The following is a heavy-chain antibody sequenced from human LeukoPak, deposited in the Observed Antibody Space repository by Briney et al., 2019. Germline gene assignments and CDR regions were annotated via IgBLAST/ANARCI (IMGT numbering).Heavy chain of an antibody. V-gene: IGHV4-30-2*01. J-gene: IGHJ6*02. CDR1: GGSISSGGYS. CDR3: ARHLYDFWSGYQINYYYYGMDV. Sequence: PSQTLSLTCAVSGGSISSGGYSWSWIRQPPGKGLEWIGYIYHSGSTYYNPSLKSRVTISVDRSKNQFSLKLSSVTAADTAVYYCARHLYDFWSGYQINYYYYGMDVWGQGTTVTVSS. CDR2: IYHSGST. D-gene: IGHD3-3*01.